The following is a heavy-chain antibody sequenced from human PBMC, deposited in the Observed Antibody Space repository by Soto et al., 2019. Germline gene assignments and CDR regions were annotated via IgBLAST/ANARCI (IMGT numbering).Heavy chain of an antibody. J-gene: IGHJ4*02. V-gene: IGHV3-21*01. CDR2: ISSSSSYI. CDR1: GFTFTSYT. D-gene: IGHD2-2*01. Sequence: EVQLVESGGGLVKPGGSLRLSCAASGFTFTSYTMNWVRQAPGKGLEWVSSISSSSSYIYYADSVKGRFTISRDNAKNSLYQPTNCLRAEDSDVYCCAIEKCSRTSCDSIWGQGTQVTVSS. CDR3: AIEKCSRTSCDSI.